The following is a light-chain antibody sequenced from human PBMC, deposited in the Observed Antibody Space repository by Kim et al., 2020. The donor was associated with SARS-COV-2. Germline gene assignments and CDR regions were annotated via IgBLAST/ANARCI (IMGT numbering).Light chain of an antibody. CDR1: QSISDW. J-gene: IGKJ2*01. CDR3: QHYNSYPYT. V-gene: IGKV1-5*03. CDR2: KAS. Sequence: IHMTQTPSTLSASVGDSVTITCRASQSISDWLVWYQQKPGKAPNLLIYKASTLESGVPSRFSGIGSGTEFSLTISSLQPDDFATYYCQHYNSYPYTFGQGTKLEI.